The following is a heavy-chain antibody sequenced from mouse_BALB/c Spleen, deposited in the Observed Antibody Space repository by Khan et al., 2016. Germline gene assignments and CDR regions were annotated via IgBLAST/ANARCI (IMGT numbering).Heavy chain of an antibody. CDR2: FTYSGST. Sequence: EVQLQESGPGLVNPSQSLSLTCTVTGYSIISDYAWNWIRQFPGTQLEWMGYFTYSGSTSYNPSLTSRISITRDTSKNQCDLQVNSVTTEDTSTYYCARTYRYDRARDYWVQGTAVTVPS. CDR3: ARTYRYDRARDY. CDR1: GYSIISDYA. J-gene: IGHJ4*01. V-gene: IGHV3-2*02. D-gene: IGHD2-14*01.